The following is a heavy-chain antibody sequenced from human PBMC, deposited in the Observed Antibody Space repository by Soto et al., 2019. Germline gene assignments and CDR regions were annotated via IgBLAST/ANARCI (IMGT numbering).Heavy chain of an antibody. CDR1: GYSFTSYW. J-gene: IGHJ6*02. V-gene: IGHV5-51*01. Sequence: GESLKISCKGSGYSFTSYWIGWVRQMPGKGLEWMGIIYPGDSDTRYSPSFQGQVTISADKSISTAYLQWSSLKASDTAMYYCARAGYCSSTSCPLPLFYYGMDVWGQGTTVTVSS. CDR2: IYPGDSDT. D-gene: IGHD2-2*01. CDR3: ARAGYCSSTSCPLPLFYYGMDV.